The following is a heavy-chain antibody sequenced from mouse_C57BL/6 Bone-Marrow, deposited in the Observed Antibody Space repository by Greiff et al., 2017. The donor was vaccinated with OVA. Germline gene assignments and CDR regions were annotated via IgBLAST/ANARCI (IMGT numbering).Heavy chain of an antibody. J-gene: IGHJ4*01. CDR3: ARRYYGSSYYAMDC. CDR1: GFTFSSYG. Sequence: EVQLVESGGDLVKPGGSLKLSCAASGFTFSSYGMSWVRQTPDKRLEWVATISSGGSYTYYPDSVKGRFTISRDNAKHTLYLQMSSLKSEDTAMYYCARRYYGSSYYAMDCRGQGTSVTVSS. D-gene: IGHD1-1*01. V-gene: IGHV5-6*01. CDR2: ISSGGSYT.